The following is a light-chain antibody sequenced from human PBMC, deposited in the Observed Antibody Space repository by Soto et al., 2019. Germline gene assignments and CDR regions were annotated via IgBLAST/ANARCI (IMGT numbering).Light chain of an antibody. CDR2: SNN. V-gene: IGLV1-44*01. CDR1: SSNIGSNT. J-gene: IGLJ3*02. CDR3: AAWDDSLNGWV. Sequence: QPVLTQPPSASGTSVQRVTISCSGSSSNIGSNTVNLYQQLPGTAPKLLIYSNNQRTSGVPDRFSGSKSGTSASLAISGLQSEDEADYYCAAWDDSLNGWVFGGGTKLTVL.